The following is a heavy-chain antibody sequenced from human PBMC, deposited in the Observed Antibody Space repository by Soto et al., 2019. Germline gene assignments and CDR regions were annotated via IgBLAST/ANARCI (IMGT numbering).Heavy chain of an antibody. Sequence: PSETLSLTCAVSGGSISSGDYSWSWIRQPPGKGLEWIGYIYHSGSTDYNAPLKSRVTISVDRSKNQFSLNLSSVTAADTAVYYCARRTSWNYGYGMDVWGQGTTVTVSS. CDR1: GGSISSGDYS. CDR3: ARRTSWNYGYGMDV. CDR2: IYHSGST. V-gene: IGHV4-30-2*01. D-gene: IGHD6-13*01. J-gene: IGHJ6*02.